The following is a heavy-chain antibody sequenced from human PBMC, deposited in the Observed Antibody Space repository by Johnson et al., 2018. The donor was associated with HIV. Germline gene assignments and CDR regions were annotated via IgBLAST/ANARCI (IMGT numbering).Heavy chain of an antibody. CDR3: ARDRGVRGAHDGFDI. J-gene: IGHJ3*02. CDR1: GFAFSNAW. V-gene: IGHV3-15*05. D-gene: IGHD3-10*01. CDR2: IKSKTDGGTT. Sequence: VQLVESGGGVVQPGRSLRLSCAASGFAFSNAWMSWVRQAPGKGLEWVGRIKSKTDGGTTDYAAPVTGSFTIPRDDSKTALFLQMNSLRAEDTALYYCARDRGVRGAHDGFDIWGQGTMVTVSS.